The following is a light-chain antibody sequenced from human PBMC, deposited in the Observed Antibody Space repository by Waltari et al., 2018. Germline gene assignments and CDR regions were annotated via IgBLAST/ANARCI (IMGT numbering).Light chain of an antibody. Sequence: QSALTQPASVSGSPGQAIIISCTGTGSDVGGYDYVSWYQQYPGKAPRLIIYDVYNPPSWVSNHFSGSKSDNTASLTISGLQAEDESVYYCSSYTSSGVVFGGGTKLTVL. V-gene: IGLV2-14*01. CDR1: GSDVGGYDY. CDR2: DVY. CDR3: SSYTSSGVV. J-gene: IGLJ2*01.